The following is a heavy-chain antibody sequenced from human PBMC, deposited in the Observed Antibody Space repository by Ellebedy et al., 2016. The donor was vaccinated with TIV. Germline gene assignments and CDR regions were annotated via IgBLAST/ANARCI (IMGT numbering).Heavy chain of an antibody. CDR3: AKEWYTGAYGMDV. Sequence: GESLKISCVASGFTFSGYAMSWVRQAPGKGLEWVSGINNGGRTTSYADSVKGRFTISRDNSRSTLYLQMNSLRAEDSAVYYCAKEWYTGAYGMDVWGQGTTVTVSS. J-gene: IGHJ6*02. CDR2: INNGGRTT. D-gene: IGHD1-14*01. V-gene: IGHV3-23*01. CDR1: GFTFSGYA.